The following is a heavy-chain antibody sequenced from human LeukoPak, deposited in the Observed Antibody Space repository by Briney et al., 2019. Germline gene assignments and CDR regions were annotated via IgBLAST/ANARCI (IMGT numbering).Heavy chain of an antibody. D-gene: IGHD6-13*01. CDR2: VNSDGSRT. CDR3: GSGIEAEESVAIEY. Sequence: GGPLRFSCVASELTFSRYCMYWIRQVPGKGPVWVSRVNSDGSRTIYADSEKGRFAISSDNGRTTVYLHMSRQRVDDTAVYYCGSGIEAEESVAIEYWGQGALVTVSS. V-gene: IGHV3-74*01. CDR1: ELTFSRYC. J-gene: IGHJ4*02.